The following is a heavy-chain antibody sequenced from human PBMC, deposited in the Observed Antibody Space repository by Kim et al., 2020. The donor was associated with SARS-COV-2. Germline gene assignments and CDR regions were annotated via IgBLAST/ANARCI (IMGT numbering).Heavy chain of an antibody. D-gene: IGHD6-13*01. J-gene: IGHJ5*02. V-gene: IGHV3-53*01. CDR1: GFTVSSNY. CDR2: IYSGGST. CDR3: ARGGDSSSWVNWFDP. Sequence: GGSLRLSCAASGFTVSSNYMSWVRQAPGKGLEWVSVIYSGGSTYYADSVKGRFTISRDNSKNTLYLQMNSLRAEDTAVYYCARGGDSSSWVNWFDPWGQGTLVTVSS.